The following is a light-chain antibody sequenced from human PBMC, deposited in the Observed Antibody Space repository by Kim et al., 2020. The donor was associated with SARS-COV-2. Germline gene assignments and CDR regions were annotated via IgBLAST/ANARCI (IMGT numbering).Light chain of an antibody. J-gene: IGLJ1*01. V-gene: IGLV2-14*03. CDR2: DVS. Sequence: QSASVSGSPGQSITISCTGTSSDVGDYDYASWYQQHPGKAPKLIISDVSNRPSGVSSRFSGSKSGNTASLTISGLQDEDEADYYCCSYARGSAYV. CDR1: SSDVGDYDY. CDR3: CSYARGSAYV.